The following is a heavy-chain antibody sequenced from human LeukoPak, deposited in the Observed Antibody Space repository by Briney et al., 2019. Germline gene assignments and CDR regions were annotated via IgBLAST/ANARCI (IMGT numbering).Heavy chain of an antibody. V-gene: IGHV4-59*08. D-gene: IGHD3-3*01. J-gene: IGHJ3*02. CDR1: GDSISSYY. Sequence: SETLSLTCTVSGDSISSYYWTWIRQPPGKGLEWIGYIYYSGSTNYNPSLKSRVTMSVDTSKNQFSLKLSSVTAADTAVYYCARHLEFLEWSPNQAFDIWGQGTMVTVSS. CDR3: ARHLEFLEWSPNQAFDI. CDR2: IYYSGST.